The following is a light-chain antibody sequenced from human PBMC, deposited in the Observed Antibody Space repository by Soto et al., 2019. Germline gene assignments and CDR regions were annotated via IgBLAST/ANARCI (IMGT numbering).Light chain of an antibody. CDR2: GAS. CDR1: QSVGAQ. J-gene: IGKJ4*01. Sequence: EVVLTQYPATLSLSPGERATLSCRASQSVGAQFAWYQQKPGQSPRLLIYGASNRASGISARFSESGSETAFNLTSASVEPEYSAIYYCQQRNKLGSFGGGTRFEIK. CDR3: QQRNKLGS. V-gene: IGKV3-11*01.